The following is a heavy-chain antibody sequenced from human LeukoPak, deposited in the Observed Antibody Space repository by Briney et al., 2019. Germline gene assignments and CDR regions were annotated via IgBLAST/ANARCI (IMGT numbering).Heavy chain of an antibody. CDR3: VRDDNGGAEDY. J-gene: IGHJ4*02. CDR1: GFTFSSYW. CDR2: IDSDGSST. V-gene: IGHV3-74*01. Sequence: GGSLRLSCAASGFTFSSYWMHRVRQAPGKGLVWVSRIDSDGSSTRYADSVKGRFTISRDNAKNTLYLQMNSLRAEDTAVYYCVRDDNGGAEDYWGQGTLVTVSS. D-gene: IGHD4/OR15-4a*01.